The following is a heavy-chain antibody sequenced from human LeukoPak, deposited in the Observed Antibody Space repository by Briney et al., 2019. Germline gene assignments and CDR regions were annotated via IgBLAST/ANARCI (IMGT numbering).Heavy chain of an antibody. CDR3: ARDGSNSFDF. CDR2: FSSNGNIL. CDR1: GFTFRNYY. Sequence: PGGSLRLSCAASGFTFRNYYMIWIRQAPGKGLGWLSYFSSNGNILYYADSVRGRFPVSRDNVKNSLFVEMNSLRVEDTAVYYCARDGSNSFDFWGQGTLVTASS. J-gene: IGHJ4*02. V-gene: IGHV3-11*01. D-gene: IGHD5-24*01.